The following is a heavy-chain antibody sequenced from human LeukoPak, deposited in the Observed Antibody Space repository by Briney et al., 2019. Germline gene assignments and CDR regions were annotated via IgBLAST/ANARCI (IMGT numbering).Heavy chain of an antibody. Sequence: GGSLRLSCAASGFTVSSNYMSWVRQAPGKGLEWVSLIYTSGSTFYADSVMGRFTISRDNSKNTLYLQMNSLRAEDSAVYYCARDRAGIQSWVEFDLWGQGTLVTVSS. CDR2: IYTSGST. CDR1: GFTVSSNY. CDR3: ARDRAGIQSWVEFDL. J-gene: IGHJ5*02. V-gene: IGHV3-66*03. D-gene: IGHD5-18*01.